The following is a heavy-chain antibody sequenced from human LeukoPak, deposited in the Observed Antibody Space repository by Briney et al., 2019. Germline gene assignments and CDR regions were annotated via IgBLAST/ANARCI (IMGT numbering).Heavy chain of an antibody. CDR3: AREFRQDRETRILYGANYYYYGMDV. V-gene: IGHV1-18*01. J-gene: IGHJ6*02. CDR1: GYTFTSYG. D-gene: IGHD4-17*01. CDR2: ISAYNGNT. Sequence: ASVKVSCKASGYTFTSYGISWVRQAPGQGLEWMGWISAYNGNTNYAQKLQGRVTMTTDTSTSTAYMELRSLRSDDTAVYYCAREFRQDRETRILYGANYYYYGMDVWGQGTTVTVSS.